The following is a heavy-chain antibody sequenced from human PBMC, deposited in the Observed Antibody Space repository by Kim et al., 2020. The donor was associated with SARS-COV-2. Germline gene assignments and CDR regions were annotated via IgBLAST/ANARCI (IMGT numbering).Heavy chain of an antibody. J-gene: IGHJ4*02. CDR3: TTDISVVPAHEPDY. D-gene: IGHD2-2*01. Sequence: AAPVKGRFTISRDDSKNTLYLQMNSLKTEDTAVYYCTTDISVVPAHEPDYWGQGTLVTVSS. V-gene: IGHV3-15*01.